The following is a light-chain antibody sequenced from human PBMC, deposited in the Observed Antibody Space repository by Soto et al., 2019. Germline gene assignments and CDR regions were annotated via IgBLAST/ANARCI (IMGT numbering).Light chain of an antibody. V-gene: IGLV2-23*01. CDR2: EGS. J-gene: IGLJ1*01. Sequence: QSALTQPASGSGSPGQSITISCTGTSSDVGSYNLVSWYQQHPGKAPKLMIYEGSKRPSGVSNRFSGSKSGNTASLTSSGLQAEDEADYYCCSYAGSNNYVFGTGTKLTVL. CDR1: SSDVGSYNL. CDR3: CSYAGSNNYV.